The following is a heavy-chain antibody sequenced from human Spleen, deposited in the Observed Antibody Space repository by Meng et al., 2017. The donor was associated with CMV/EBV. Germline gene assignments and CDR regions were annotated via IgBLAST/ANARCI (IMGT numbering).Heavy chain of an antibody. CDR3: ASYDYDFWSGYYYYYYGMDV. V-gene: IGHV1-2*02. Sequence: ASVKVSCKASGFTFTGYYMHWVRQAPGQGFEWMGWINPNSGGTNYAQKFQGRVTMTRDTSISTAYMELSRLRSDDTAVYYCASYDYDFWSGYYYYYYGMDVWGQGTTVTVSS. J-gene: IGHJ6*02. CDR1: GFTFTGYY. CDR2: INPNSGGT. D-gene: IGHD3-3*01.